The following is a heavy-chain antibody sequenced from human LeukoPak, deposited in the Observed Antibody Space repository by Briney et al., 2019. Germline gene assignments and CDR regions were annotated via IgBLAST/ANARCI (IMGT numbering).Heavy chain of an antibody. CDR1: GFTFDDYA. D-gene: IGHD6-19*01. J-gene: IGHJ6*02. Sequence: PGGSLRLSCAASGFTFDDYAMFWVRQAPGKGLEWVSGLSWDSRNIGYAASVKGRFTISRDNAKNSLYLQMNSLRPEDTAFYYCARGNRDSSGFYYYYGMDVWGQGTTVTASS. V-gene: IGHV3-9*01. CDR2: LSWDSRNI. CDR3: ARGNRDSSGFYYYYGMDV.